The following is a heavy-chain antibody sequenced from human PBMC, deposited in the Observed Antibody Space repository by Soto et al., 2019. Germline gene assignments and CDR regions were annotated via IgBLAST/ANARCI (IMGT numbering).Heavy chain of an antibody. CDR2: MNPNSGNT. D-gene: IGHD2-2*01. J-gene: IGHJ6*03. CDR1: GYTFTSYD. V-gene: IGHV1-8*01. Sequence: ASVKVSCKASGYTFTSYDINWVRQATGQGLEWMGWMNPNSGNTGYAQKFQGRVTMTRNTSISTAYMELSSLRSEDTAVYYCARNFEIVVVPAAIGIYYYYYYMDVWGKGTTVTVSS. CDR3: ARNFEIVVVPAAIGIYYYYYYMDV.